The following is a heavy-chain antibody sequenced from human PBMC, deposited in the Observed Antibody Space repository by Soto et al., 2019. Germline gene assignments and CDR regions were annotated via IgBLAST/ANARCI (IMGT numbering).Heavy chain of an antibody. CDR1: GFSLSTSGVG. Sequence: GSGRTLVNPTQTLTLTCTFSGFSLSTSGVGVGWIRQPPGKALEWLALIYWDDDNRYSPSLNRRLTITNDTSNTHVLLTMTNMDPVDTATYYCAHSPRYGGLNYWGQGTLVTVSS. V-gene: IGHV2-5*02. CDR2: IYWDDDN. J-gene: IGHJ4*02. D-gene: IGHD4-17*01. CDR3: AHSPRYGGLNY.